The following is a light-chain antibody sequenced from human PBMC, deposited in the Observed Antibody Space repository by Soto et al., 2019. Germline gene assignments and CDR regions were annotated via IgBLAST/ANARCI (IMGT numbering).Light chain of an antibody. V-gene: IGKV1-5*01. CDR2: AAS. J-gene: IGKJ1*01. Sequence: DIQMTQSPSTLSACVGDRVTITCRASQSSSSWVAWYQQKSGNAPKLLIYAASSLESAVPSRFSGSCSGTAVTLTISSLQPDDFAHYYGQQDNSYWTFGQGTKVEIK. CDR3: QQDNSYWT. CDR1: QSSSSW.